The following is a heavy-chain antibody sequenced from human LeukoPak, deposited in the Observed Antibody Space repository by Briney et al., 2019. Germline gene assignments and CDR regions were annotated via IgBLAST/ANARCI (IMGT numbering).Heavy chain of an antibody. CDR2: IYSGGSP. J-gene: IGHJ4*02. CDR3: ERVFNSYGGRGYGH. Sequence: GGSLRLSCAASGFTFSTNYMSWVRQAPGKGLEWVSVIYSGGSPYYADSVKGRFTISRDNSKNTLYLQMNSLRAEGTAVYYCERVFNSYGGRGYGHWCRGTLVSVS. CDR1: GFTFSTNY. D-gene: IGHD3-22*01. V-gene: IGHV3-53*01.